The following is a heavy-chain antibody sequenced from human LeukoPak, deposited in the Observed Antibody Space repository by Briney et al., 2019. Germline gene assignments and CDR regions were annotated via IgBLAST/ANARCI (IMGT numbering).Heavy chain of an antibody. CDR3: ARGVGSGSSRVYFDY. D-gene: IGHD5-12*01. J-gene: IGHJ4*02. Sequence: GGSLRLSCAASGFTFSSYSMNWVRQAPGKGLEWVSSISSSSSYIYYADSVKGRFTISRDNAKNSLYLQMNSLRAEDTAVYYCARGVGSGSSRVYFDYWGQGTLVTVSS. CDR1: GFTFSSYS. CDR2: ISSSSSYI. V-gene: IGHV3-21*01.